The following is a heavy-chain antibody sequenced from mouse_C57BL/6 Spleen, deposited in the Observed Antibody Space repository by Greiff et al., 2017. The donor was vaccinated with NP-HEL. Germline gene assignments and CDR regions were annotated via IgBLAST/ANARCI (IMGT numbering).Heavy chain of an antibody. J-gene: IGHJ4*01. D-gene: IGHD2-3*01. V-gene: IGHV1-52*01. CDR2: IDPSDSET. CDR3: ARSPDGYYLDY. Sequence: QVQLQQPGAELVRPGSSVKLSCKASGYTFTSYWMHWVKQRPIQGLEWIGNIDPSDSETHYNQKFKDKATLTVDKSSSTAYIQLSSLTSEDSSVYYCARSPDGYYLDYWGQGTSVTVSS. CDR1: GYTFTSYW.